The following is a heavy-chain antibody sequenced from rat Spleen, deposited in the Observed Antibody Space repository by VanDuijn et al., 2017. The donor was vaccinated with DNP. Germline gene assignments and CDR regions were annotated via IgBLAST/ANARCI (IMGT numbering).Heavy chain of an antibody. CDR3: ARWGDYGYNHHWYFDF. V-gene: IGHV2-1*01. Sequence: QVQLKESGPGLVQPSQTLSLTCTVSGFSLTTNSVHWVRQPPGKGLEWVGAMWSGGSTDYNSTLKSRLSISRDTSKSQVFLKMNSLQTEDTGIYFCARWGDYGYNHHWYFDFWGPGTMVTVSS. D-gene: IGHD1-9*01. J-gene: IGHJ1*01. CDR1: GFSLTTNS. CDR2: MWSGGST.